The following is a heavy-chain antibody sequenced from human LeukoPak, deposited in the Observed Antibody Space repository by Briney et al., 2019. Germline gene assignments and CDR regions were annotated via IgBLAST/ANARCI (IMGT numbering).Heavy chain of an antibody. V-gene: IGHV3-66*01. Sequence: PGGSLRLSCAASGFTVGSNYMSWVRQAPGKGLEWVSVIYSGVSTYYADSVKGRFTISRDNSKNTLSLQMNSLGAEDTAVYYCASSRIAGALDYWGQGTLVTVSS. D-gene: IGHD6-13*01. CDR1: GFTVGSNY. CDR2: IYSGVST. J-gene: IGHJ4*02. CDR3: ASSRIAGALDY.